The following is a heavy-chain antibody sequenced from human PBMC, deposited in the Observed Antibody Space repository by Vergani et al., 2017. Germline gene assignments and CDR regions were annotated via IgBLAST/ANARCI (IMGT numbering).Heavy chain of an antibody. V-gene: IGHV4-39*01. D-gene: IGHD5-18*01. CDR2: IYYSGST. Sequence: QLQLQESGPGLVKPSETLSLTCTVSGGSISSSSYYWGWIRQPPGKGLEWIGSIYYSGSTYYNPSLKSRVTISVDTSKNQFSLKLSSVTAADTAVYYCARGLGYRPIDYWGQGTLVTVSS. J-gene: IGHJ4*02. CDR3: ARGLGYRPIDY. CDR1: GGSISSSSYY.